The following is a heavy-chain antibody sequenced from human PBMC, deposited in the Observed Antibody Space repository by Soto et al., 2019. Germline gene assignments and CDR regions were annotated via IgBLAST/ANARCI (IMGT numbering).Heavy chain of an antibody. CDR1: GGSISSGGYY. J-gene: IGHJ3*02. Sequence: QVQLQESGPGLVKPSQTLSLTCTVSGGSISSGGYYWSWIRQHPGKCLEWIGYIYYSGSTYYNPSLKSRVTISVDTSKNQFSLKLSSMTAADTAVYYCARESGMTTGAFDIWGQGTMVTVSS. CDR2: IYYSGST. CDR3: ARESGMTTGAFDI. V-gene: IGHV4-31*03. D-gene: IGHD4-17*01.